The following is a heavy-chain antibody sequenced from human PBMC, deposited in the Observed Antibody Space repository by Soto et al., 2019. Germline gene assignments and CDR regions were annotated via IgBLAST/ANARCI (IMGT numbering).Heavy chain of an antibody. V-gene: IGHV1-69*02. CDR1: AGTFDSYT. D-gene: IGHD3-10*01. J-gene: IGHJ4*02. CDR2: IIPMLRMA. CDR3: ATNYGSGSTHFDH. Sequence: QVQLVQSGAEVKKPGSSVKVSCSASAGTFDSYTISWVRQVPGQGLEWMGRIIPMLRMANFAQNFQGRVTMNADESTSTAYMVLSSLRSEDTAVYFCATNYGSGSTHFDHWGQRTPVTVTS.